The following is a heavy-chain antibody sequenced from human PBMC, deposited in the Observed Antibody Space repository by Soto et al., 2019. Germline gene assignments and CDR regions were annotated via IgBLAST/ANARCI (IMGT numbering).Heavy chain of an antibody. V-gene: IGHV5-51*01. CDR1: GYSFSSYG. J-gene: IGHJ6*02. CDR2: IYPGDSDT. D-gene: IGHD6-6*01. Sequence: PXESLKISWQGSGYSFSSYGLVWVRQMPGKDLEWMGIIYPGDSDTRYSPSFQGQVTISADKSLRTAYLQWTSLKASDTALYYCARTRSFTLGFYYDGMDVWGQGTTVTVSS. CDR3: ARTRSFTLGFYYDGMDV.